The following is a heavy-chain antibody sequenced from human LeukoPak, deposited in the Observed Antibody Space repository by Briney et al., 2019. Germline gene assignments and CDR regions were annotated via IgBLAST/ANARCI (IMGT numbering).Heavy chain of an antibody. J-gene: IGHJ4*02. V-gene: IGHV3-23*01. CDR3: AKRLYSWRSPFDY. D-gene: IGHD4-4*01. CDR2: ISGSGGST. Sequence: GGSVRLSCAASGFPFSSYAMSWVRQAPGKGLEWVSAISGSGGSTYYADSVKGRFTISSDNSKNTLYLQMNSLRAEDTAVYYCAKRLYSWRSPFDYWGQGTLGTVSS. CDR1: GFPFSSYA.